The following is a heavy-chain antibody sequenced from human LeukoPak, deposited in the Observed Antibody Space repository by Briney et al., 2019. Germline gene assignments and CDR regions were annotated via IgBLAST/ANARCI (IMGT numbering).Heavy chain of an antibody. Sequence: GGSLRLSCAASGFTFSTYSMNWVRQAPGKGLEWVSSISRSSSYIYYADSVTGRFTISRDNAKNSLYLQMDGLRAEDSAVYYCVRDQVETSYYFYMDVWGKGTTVTVSS. CDR1: GFTFSTYS. CDR3: VRDQVETSYYFYMDV. J-gene: IGHJ6*03. CDR2: ISRSSSYI. D-gene: IGHD4-23*01. V-gene: IGHV3-21*06.